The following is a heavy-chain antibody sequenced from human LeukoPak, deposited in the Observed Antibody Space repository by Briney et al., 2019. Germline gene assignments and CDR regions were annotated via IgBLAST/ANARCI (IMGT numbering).Heavy chain of an antibody. Sequence: GGSLRLSCAGSGFTVSSSYMSWVRQSPGKGLEWVAVIYSGGSTYYVDSVKDRFTISRDNSKNTLYLQMNSLRAEDTAVYYCARATGSMYTFGFWGQGTLVTVSS. V-gene: IGHV3-66*01. J-gene: IGHJ4*02. CDR3: ARATGSMYTFGF. CDR1: GFTVSSSY. CDR2: IYSGGST. D-gene: IGHD2/OR15-2a*01.